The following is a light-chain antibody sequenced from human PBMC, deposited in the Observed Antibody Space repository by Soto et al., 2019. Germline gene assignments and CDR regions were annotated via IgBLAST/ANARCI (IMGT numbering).Light chain of an antibody. J-gene: IGLJ2*01. CDR3: SSWRTSTTMI. CDR2: DVN. CDR1: SSDIGAYNF. Sequence: QSALTQPASVSGSPGQSITISCTGTSSDIGAYNFVSWYQQHPGKAPKLMLYDVNIRPSGVSHRFSGSKSGNTASLTISGLHAEEAADYYCSSWRTSTTMIFGGGTKLTVL. V-gene: IGLV2-14*03.